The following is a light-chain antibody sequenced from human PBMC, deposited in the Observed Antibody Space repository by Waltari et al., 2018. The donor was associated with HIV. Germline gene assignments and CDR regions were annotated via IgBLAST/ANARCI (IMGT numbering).Light chain of an antibody. Sequence: EIVLTPSPATLSLSPGERATLSCRASQSVSSYLAWYQQKPGQAPRPLIYDASNRATGIPARFSGSGSGTDFTLTISSLEPEDFAVYYCQQRSNWPPLTFGGGTKVEIK. V-gene: IGKV3-11*01. CDR1: QSVSSY. CDR2: DAS. J-gene: IGKJ4*01. CDR3: QQRSNWPPLT.